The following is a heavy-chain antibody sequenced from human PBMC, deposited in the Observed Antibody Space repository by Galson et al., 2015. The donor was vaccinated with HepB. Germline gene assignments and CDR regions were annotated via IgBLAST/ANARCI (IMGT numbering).Heavy chain of an antibody. J-gene: IGHJ5*02. CDR2: IIPIFGTA. CDR1: GGTFSSYS. Sequence: SVKVSCKASGGTFSSYSFNWVRQAPGQGLEWMGGIIPIFGTANYAQKFQGKVTIIADASTSTAHMELGGLISEDTAVYYCARGPLTGTNWWFDPWGQGTLVTVSS. D-gene: IGHD1-7*01. V-gene: IGHV1-69*13. CDR3: ARGPLTGTNWWFDP.